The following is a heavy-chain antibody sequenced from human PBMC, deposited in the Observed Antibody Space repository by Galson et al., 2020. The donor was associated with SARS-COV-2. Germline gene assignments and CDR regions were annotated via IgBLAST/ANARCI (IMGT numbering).Heavy chain of an antibody. CDR3: ARGTPRLFRYYYGSGSYFDY. V-gene: IGHV5-51*01. CDR2: IYHGDSDT. D-gene: IGHD3-10*01. J-gene: IGHJ4*02. CDR1: GYSFTSYW. Sequence: GESLKISCKGSGYSFTSYWIGWVRQMPGKGLEWMGIIYHGDSDTRYSPSFQGQVTISADKSISTAYLQWSSLKASDTAMYYCARGTPRLFRYYYGSGSYFDYWGQGTLVTVSS.